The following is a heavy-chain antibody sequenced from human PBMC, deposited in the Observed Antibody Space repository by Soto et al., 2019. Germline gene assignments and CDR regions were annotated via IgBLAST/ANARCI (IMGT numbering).Heavy chain of an antibody. CDR1: GYTLTELS. J-gene: IGHJ4*02. Sequence: ASVKVACKVAGYTLTELSMHWVRQAPGKGLEWMGGFDPEDGETIYAQKFQGRVTMTEDTSTDTAYMELSSLRSEDTAVYYCATLGGVGIVAPISAYWGQGTLVPVSS. D-gene: IGHD5-12*01. CDR3: ATLGGVGIVAPISAY. CDR2: FDPEDGET. V-gene: IGHV1-24*01.